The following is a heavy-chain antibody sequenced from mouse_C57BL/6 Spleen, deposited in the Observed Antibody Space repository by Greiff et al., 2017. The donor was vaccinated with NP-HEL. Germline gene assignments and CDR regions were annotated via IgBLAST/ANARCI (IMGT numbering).Heavy chain of an antibody. D-gene: IGHD2-4*01. CDR3: ARHGYYDYDGYYFDY. J-gene: IGHJ2*01. V-gene: IGHV5-17*01. CDR2: ISSGSSTI. CDR1: GFTFSDYG. Sequence: EVKLVESGGGLVKPGGSLKLSCAASGFTFSDYGMHWVRQAPEKGLEWVAYISSGSSTIYYADTVKGRFTISRDNAKNTLFLQMTSLRSEDTAMYYCARHGYYDYDGYYFDYWGQGTTLTVSS.